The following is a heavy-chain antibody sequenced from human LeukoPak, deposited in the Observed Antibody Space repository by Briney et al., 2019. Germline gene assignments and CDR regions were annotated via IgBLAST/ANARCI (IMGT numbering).Heavy chain of an antibody. Sequence: PGRSLRLSCAASGFTFSSYGMHWVRQAPGKGLEWVAVISYDGSNKYYADSVKGRFTISRDNSKNTLYLQMNSLRAEDTAVYYCARVKNWDYYFDYWGQGTLVTVSS. CDR2: ISYDGSNK. J-gene: IGHJ4*02. CDR1: GFTFSSYG. V-gene: IGHV3-30*19. CDR3: ARVKNWDYYFDY. D-gene: IGHD7-27*01.